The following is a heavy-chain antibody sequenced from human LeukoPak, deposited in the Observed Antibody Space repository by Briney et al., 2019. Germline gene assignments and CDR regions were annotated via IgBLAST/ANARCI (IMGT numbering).Heavy chain of an antibody. CDR3: ARGGSEFNYYDSSGRVSSYYYYGMDV. Sequence: PGGSLRLSCAASGFTFSSYAMHWVRQAPGKGLEWVAVISYDGSNKYYADSVKGRFTISRDNSKNTLYLQMNSLRAEDTAVYYCARGGSEFNYYDSSGRVSSYYYYGMDVWGQGTTVIVSS. CDR1: GFTFSSYA. V-gene: IGHV3-30-3*01. D-gene: IGHD3-22*01. CDR2: ISYDGSNK. J-gene: IGHJ6*02.